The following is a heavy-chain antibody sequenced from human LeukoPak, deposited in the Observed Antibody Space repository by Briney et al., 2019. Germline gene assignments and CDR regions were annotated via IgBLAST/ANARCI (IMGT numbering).Heavy chain of an antibody. Sequence: GGSLGLSCAASGFTVSSNYMSWVRQAPGKGLEWVSVIYSGGSTYYADSVKGRFTISRDNSKNTLYLQMNSLRAEDTAVYYCAKSHYDFWSGYYTEGLYFDYWGQGTLVTVSS. CDR2: IYSGGST. D-gene: IGHD3-3*01. J-gene: IGHJ4*02. V-gene: IGHV3-66*01. CDR3: AKSHYDFWSGYYTEGLYFDY. CDR1: GFTVSSNY.